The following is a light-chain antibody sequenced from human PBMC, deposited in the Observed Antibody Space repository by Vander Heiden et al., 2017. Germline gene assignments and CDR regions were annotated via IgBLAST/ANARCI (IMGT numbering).Light chain of an antibody. J-gene: IGLJ2*01. CDR3: SSCTSSTTLVV. CDR2: DVS. CDR1: SSDVGGYNF. V-gene: IGLV2-14*01. Sequence: QSALTQPASVSGSPGQSITISCTGTSSDVGGYNFVSWYQQHPGKAPNLMIYDVSHRPSGVSNRFSGSKSGNTASLTISGLQAEDEADYYCSSCTSSTTLVVFGGGTKLTVL.